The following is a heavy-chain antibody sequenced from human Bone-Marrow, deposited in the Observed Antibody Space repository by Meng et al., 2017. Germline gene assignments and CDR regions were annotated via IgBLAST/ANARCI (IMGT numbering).Heavy chain of an antibody. Sequence: GESLKISCAASGFTFSSYWMSWVRQAPGKGLEWVANIKQDGSEKYYVDSVKGRFTISRDNAKNSLYLQMNSLRAEDTAVYYCARDLGGGFNYYYGMDVWGQGTMVTVSS. V-gene: IGHV3-7*01. CDR1: GFTFSSYW. CDR3: ARDLGGGFNYYYGMDV. D-gene: IGHD3-16*01. CDR2: IKQDGSEK. J-gene: IGHJ6*02.